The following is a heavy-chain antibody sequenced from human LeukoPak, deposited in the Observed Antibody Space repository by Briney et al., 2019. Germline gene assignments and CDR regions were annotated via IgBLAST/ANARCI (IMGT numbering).Heavy chain of an antibody. Sequence: PSETLSLTCTVSGGSISSGSYYWGWIRQPPGKGLEWIGSIYYSGTTYYNPSLKSRVTISVDTSKNQFSLKLSSVTAADTAVYYCARHTAGSGIAARPDYWGQGTLVTVSS. CDR3: ARHTAGSGIAARPDY. CDR1: GGSISSGSYY. J-gene: IGHJ4*02. CDR2: IYYSGTT. V-gene: IGHV4-39*01. D-gene: IGHD6-6*01.